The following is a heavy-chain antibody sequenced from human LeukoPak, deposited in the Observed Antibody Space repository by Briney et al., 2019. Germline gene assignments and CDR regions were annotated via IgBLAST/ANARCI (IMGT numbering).Heavy chain of an antibody. CDR2: IYYSGST. Sequence: SETLSLTCTVSGGSISSSNYYWGRTRQPPGEGLEWIGSIYYSGSTYYNPSLKSRVTISVDTSKNQFSLKLSSVTAADTAVYYCARDPNWFDPWGQGTLVTVSS. J-gene: IGHJ5*02. CDR3: ARDPNWFDP. CDR1: GGSISSSNYY. V-gene: IGHV4-39*07.